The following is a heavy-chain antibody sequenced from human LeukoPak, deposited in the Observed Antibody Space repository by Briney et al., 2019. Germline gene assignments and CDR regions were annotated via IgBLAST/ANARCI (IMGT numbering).Heavy chain of an antibody. CDR1: GFTFSGYA. CDR2: ISYDGTYK. Sequence: GRPLRLSCAASGFTFSGYAIHWVRQAPGKGLEWVAVISYDGTYKYYADSVKGRFTISRDNSKNTLNLQMNSLRAEDTAVYYCAKDPGSMVRGFYMDVWGKGTTVTVSS. D-gene: IGHD3-10*01. CDR3: AKDPGSMVRGFYMDV. V-gene: IGHV3-30-3*02. J-gene: IGHJ6*03.